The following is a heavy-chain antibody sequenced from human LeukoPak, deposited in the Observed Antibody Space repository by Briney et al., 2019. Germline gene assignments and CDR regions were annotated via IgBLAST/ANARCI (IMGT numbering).Heavy chain of an antibody. J-gene: IGHJ2*01. Sequence: PSETLSLTRAVYGGSFSGYYWSWIRQPPGKGLEWIGEINHSGSTNYNPSLKSRVTISVDTSKNQFSLNLNSVTAADTAVYYCARRHWYFDLWGRGTLVTVSS. CDR1: GGSFSGYY. CDR3: ARRHWYFDL. V-gene: IGHV4-34*01. CDR2: INHSGST.